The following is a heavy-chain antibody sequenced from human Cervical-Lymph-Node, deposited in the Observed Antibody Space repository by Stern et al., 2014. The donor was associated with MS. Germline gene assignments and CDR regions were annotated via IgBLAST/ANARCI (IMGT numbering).Heavy chain of an antibody. J-gene: IGHJ4*02. CDR2: ITNVGGST. CDR1: GFSFGSYA. V-gene: IGHV3-64D*06. Sequence: EVQLEESGGALVQPGGSLRLSCSASGFSFGSYAMHWVRQAPGKGLDYVSGITNVGGSTYYADSVKGRFTMSRDNSKETVYLQMSSLRVEDTAVYYCVKDGLAISPGGHFDYWGQGTLVTVAS. CDR3: VKDGLAISPGGHFDY. D-gene: IGHD3-9*01.